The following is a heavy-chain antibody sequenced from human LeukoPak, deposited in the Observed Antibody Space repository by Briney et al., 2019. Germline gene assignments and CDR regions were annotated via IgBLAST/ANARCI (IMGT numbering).Heavy chain of an antibody. J-gene: IGHJ4*02. Sequence: GGSLRLSCAASGFTFSSYGMHWVRQAPGKGLEWVAVIWYDGSNKYYADSVKGRFTISRDNSKNTLYLQMNSLRAEDTAVYYCARDYCGGDCYPFRRGQGTLVTVSS. D-gene: IGHD2-21*02. CDR3: ARDYCGGDCYPFR. CDR1: GFTFSSYG. V-gene: IGHV3-33*01. CDR2: IWYDGSNK.